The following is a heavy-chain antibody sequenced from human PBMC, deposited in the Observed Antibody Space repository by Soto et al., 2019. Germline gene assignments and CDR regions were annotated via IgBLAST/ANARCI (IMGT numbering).Heavy chain of an antibody. CDR3: AREGVHNYTEYYFDY. CDR2: ISGVRDYI. J-gene: IGHJ4*02. V-gene: IGHV3-21*06. D-gene: IGHD3-10*01. Sequence: EVQLVESGGGLVNPGGSLRLSCAASGFTFSYYPLHWVRRAPGEGLEWVSSISGVRDYIRYADSVKGRFAISRDNAKTSLYLQMNSLTAEDTAVYYCAREGVHNYTEYYFDYWGQGTLVTVSS. CDR1: GFTFSYYP.